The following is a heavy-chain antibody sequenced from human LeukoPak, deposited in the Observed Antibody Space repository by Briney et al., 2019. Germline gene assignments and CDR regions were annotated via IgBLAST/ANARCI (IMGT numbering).Heavy chain of an antibody. CDR2: IYPGDADT. J-gene: IGHJ5*02. CDR1: GYSFTSYW. D-gene: IGHD3-16*01. CDR3: ARLMMGFWGWFDP. Sequence: GESLKISCKGSGYSFTSYWIGWVRQMPGKGLGWMRIIYPGDADTRYSPSFQGQVTISADKSISTAYLQWSSLKASDTAMYYCARLMMGFWGWFDPWGQGTLVTVSS. V-gene: IGHV5-51*01.